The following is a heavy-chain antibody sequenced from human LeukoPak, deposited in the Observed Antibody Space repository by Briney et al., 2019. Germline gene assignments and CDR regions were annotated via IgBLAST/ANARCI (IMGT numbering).Heavy chain of an antibody. V-gene: IGHV1-18*01. Sequence: ASVKVSCKASGYTFVNYGLSWVRQAPGQGLEWMGRINTYNGDTDYAQNVRGRVIMTTDTSTSTGYMELRGLRSDDTAVYYCARSLLYSSSWIDYWGQGTLVTVSS. CDR3: ARSLLYSSSWIDY. CDR1: GYTFVNYG. J-gene: IGHJ4*02. D-gene: IGHD6-13*01. CDR2: INTYNGDT.